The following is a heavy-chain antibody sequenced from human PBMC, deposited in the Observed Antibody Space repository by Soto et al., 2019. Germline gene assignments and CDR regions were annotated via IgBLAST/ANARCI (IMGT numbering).Heavy chain of an antibody. D-gene: IGHD2-15*01. Sequence: EVQLVETGGGLIQPGGSLRLSCAASGFTVSSNYMSWVRQAPGTALEWVSVIYSGGSTYYADSVMGRFTISRDNSKNTLYLQMNSLRAEDTAVYYCARVEEDRWFDPWGQGTLVTVSA. CDR2: IYSGGST. V-gene: IGHV3-53*02. CDR1: GFTVSSNY. J-gene: IGHJ5*02. CDR3: ARVEEDRWFDP.